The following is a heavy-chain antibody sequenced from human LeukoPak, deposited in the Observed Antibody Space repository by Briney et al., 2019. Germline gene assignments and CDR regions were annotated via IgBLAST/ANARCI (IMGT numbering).Heavy chain of an antibody. CDR3: ASSHYDILTGYYTPFDY. J-gene: IGHJ4*02. CDR1: GFTVSSNY. CDR2: IYSGGST. Sequence: GGSLRLSCAASGFTVSSNYMSCVRQAPGKGLEWVSVIYSGGSTYYADSVKGRFTISRDNSKNTLYLQMNSLRAEDTAVYYCASSHYDILTGYYTPFDYWGQGTLVTVSS. D-gene: IGHD3-9*01. V-gene: IGHV3-53*01.